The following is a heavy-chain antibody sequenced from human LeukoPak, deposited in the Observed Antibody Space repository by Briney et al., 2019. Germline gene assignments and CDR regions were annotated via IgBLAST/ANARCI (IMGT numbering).Heavy chain of an antibody. CDR1: GGSISSYY. CDR3: ARVSRRVRGVIGTVYGMDV. V-gene: IGHV4-59*01. D-gene: IGHD3-10*01. J-gene: IGHJ6*02. Sequence: SETLSLTCTVSGGSISSYYWSWIRQPPGKGLEWIGYNYYSGSTSYNPSLKSRVTISVDTSKNQFSLKLSSVTAADTAVYYCARVSRRVRGVIGTVYGMDVWGQGTTVTVSS. CDR2: NYYSGST.